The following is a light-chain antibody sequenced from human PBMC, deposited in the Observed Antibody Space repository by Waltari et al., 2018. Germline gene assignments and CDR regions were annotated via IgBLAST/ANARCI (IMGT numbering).Light chain of an antibody. V-gene: IGKV3-15*01. CDR2: GAS. J-gene: IGKJ4*01. Sequence: EIVMTQSPATLSVSPGERASRPCRASQSVSSNLAWYQQKPGQAPRLLIYGASTRATGIPVRFSGSGSGTEFTLTISSLQSEDFAVYYCQQYVGWPPTLTFGGGTKVEIK. CDR3: QQYVGWPPTLT. CDR1: QSVSSN.